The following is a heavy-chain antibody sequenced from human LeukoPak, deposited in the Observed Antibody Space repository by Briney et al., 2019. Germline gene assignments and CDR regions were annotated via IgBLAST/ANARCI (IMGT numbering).Heavy chain of an antibody. D-gene: IGHD3-22*01. Sequence: GGSLRLSCAASGFTFSSYSMNWVRQAPGKGLEWVSSISSSSYIYYADSVKGRFTISRDNAKNSLYLQMNSLRAEDTAVYYCARGEYYYDSSGYYHFDYWGQGTLVTVSS. CDR3: ARGEYYYDSSGYYHFDY. CDR1: GFTFSSYS. V-gene: IGHV3-21*01. J-gene: IGHJ4*02. CDR2: ISSSSYI.